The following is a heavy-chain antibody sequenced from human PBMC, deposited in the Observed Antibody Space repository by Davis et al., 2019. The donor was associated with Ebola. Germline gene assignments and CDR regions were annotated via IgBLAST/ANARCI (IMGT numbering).Heavy chain of an antibody. V-gene: IGHV3-23*01. Sequence: GESLKISCAASGFTFSNYGMSWVRQAPGKGLEWVSAISDSGGDTYYGDSVKGRFTISRNNSKNTLYLQMNSLRAEDTAIYYCAKRVEYSSSSVYFQHWGQGTLVTVSS. CDR2: ISDSGGDT. J-gene: IGHJ1*01. CDR3: AKRVEYSSSSVYFQH. D-gene: IGHD6-6*01. CDR1: GFTFSNYG.